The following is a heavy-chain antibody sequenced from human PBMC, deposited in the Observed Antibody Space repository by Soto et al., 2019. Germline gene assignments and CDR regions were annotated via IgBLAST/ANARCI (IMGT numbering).Heavy chain of an antibody. CDR1: GITFRDYA. V-gene: IGHV3-23*01. CDR2: ISGSGGST. D-gene: IGHD6-19*01. J-gene: IGHJ5*02. CDR3: AKAMEQWLVPRDWFDP. Sequence: VGSRRLSFAASGITFRDYAMGWVRQSPGKGLEWVAGISGSGGSTYYADSVKGRFTICRDNSRNTLYLKMNSVRDDDTAVYYCAKAMEQWLVPRDWFDPWGQGTLVTGSS.